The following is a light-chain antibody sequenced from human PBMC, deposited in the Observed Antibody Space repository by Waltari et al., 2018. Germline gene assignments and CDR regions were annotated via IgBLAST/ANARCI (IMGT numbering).Light chain of an antibody. CDR1: NIGSKS. CDR2: GNR. CDR3: QVWDSSTKYL. Sequence: SYELPQPHSVSVSPGQTARNTCGGDNIGSKSVQWYQQSPPQAPVLVIYGNRERRPRIPERFSGSTSGNTATLTISGVEAGDEADYYCQVWDSSTKYLFGGGTRLTVL. V-gene: IGLV3-21*02. J-gene: IGLJ2*01.